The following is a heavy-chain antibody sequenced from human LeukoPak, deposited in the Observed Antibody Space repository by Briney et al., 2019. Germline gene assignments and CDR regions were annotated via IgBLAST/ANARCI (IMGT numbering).Heavy chain of an antibody. CDR3: ARTDGTTGGYFDY. CDR2: IYTSGST. V-gene: IGHV4-61*02. CDR1: GGSISSGSYY. Sequence: SETLSLTCTVSGGSISSGSYYWSWIRQPAGKGLEWIGRIYTSGSTNYNPSLKSRVTISVDTSKNQFSLKLSSVTAADTAVYYCARTDGTTGGYFDYWGQGTLVTVSS. J-gene: IGHJ4*02. D-gene: IGHD1-7*01.